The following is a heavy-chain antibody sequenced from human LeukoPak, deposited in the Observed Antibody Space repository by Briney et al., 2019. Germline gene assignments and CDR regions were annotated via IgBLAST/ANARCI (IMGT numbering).Heavy chain of an antibody. CDR2: ISSSSSYI. J-gene: IGHJ4*02. D-gene: IGHD1-26*01. Sequence: GGSLRLSCAASGFTSSTYSMNWVRQAPGKGLEWVSSISSSSSYIYYADSVKGRFTISRDNAKNSLYLRMNSLRAEDTAVYYCARTQSGSYGFDYWGQGTLVTVSS. CDR1: GFTSSTYS. V-gene: IGHV3-21*01. CDR3: ARTQSGSYGFDY.